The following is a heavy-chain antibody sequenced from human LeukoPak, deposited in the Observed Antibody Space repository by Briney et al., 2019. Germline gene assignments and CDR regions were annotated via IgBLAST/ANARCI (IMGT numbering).Heavy chain of an antibody. V-gene: IGHV4-59*08. CDR1: GGFINSYY. CDR2: IYYSGST. CDR3: ARRAADDAFDI. J-gene: IGHJ3*02. Sequence: SETLSLTCTVSGGFINSYYWSWIRQPPGKGLEWIGYIYYSGSTNYSPSLTSRVTISVDRTKNQFSLKLTSMTAADTAVYYCARRAADDAFDIWGQGTMVTVSS.